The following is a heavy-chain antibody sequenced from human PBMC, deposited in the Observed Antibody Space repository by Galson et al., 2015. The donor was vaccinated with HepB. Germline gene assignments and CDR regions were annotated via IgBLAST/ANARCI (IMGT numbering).Heavy chain of an antibody. CDR3: ACGYDSSGAAGFDAFDS. D-gene: IGHD3-22*01. CDR1: GYTFTKYY. J-gene: IGHJ3*02. V-gene: IGHV1-46*03. CDR2: INPSDGST. Sequence: SVKVSCKAPGYTFTKYYMHWVRQVPGQGLEWMGVINPSDGSTTYAQDFQGRVTMTRDTSTTTVYMELSSLRSEDTAVYYCACGYDSSGAAGFDAFDSWGQGTRVTVSS.